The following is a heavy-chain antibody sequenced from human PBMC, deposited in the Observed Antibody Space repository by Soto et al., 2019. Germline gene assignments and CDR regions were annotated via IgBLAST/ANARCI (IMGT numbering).Heavy chain of an antibody. CDR2: ISAYNGNT. CDR1: GYTFTSDG. CDR3: ARDNRRVYYGSGSYYHYYGMDV. V-gene: IGHV1-18*01. D-gene: IGHD3-10*01. Sequence: GASVNVSCKASGYTFTSDGISWVRQDPGQGLEWMGWISAYNGNTNYAQKLQGRVTMTTDTSTSTAYMELRSLRSDDTAVYYCARDNRRVYYGSGSYYHYYGMDVWGQGTTVTVSS. J-gene: IGHJ6*02.